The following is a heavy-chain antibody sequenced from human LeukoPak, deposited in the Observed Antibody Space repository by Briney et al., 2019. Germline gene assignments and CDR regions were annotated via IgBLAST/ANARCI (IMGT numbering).Heavy chain of an antibody. CDR3: ARGIAAAGTIWVY. J-gene: IGHJ4*02. Sequence: PSETLSLTCAVYGGSFSGYYWSWIRQPPGKGLEWIGEINHSGSTNYNPSLKSRVTISVDTSKNQFSLKLSSVTAADTAVYYCARGIAAAGTIWVYWGQGTLVTVSS. CDR2: INHSGST. CDR1: GGSFSGYY. V-gene: IGHV4-34*01. D-gene: IGHD6-13*01.